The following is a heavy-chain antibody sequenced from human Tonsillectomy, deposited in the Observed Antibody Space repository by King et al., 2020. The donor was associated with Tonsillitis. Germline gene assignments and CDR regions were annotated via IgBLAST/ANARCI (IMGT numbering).Heavy chain of an antibody. D-gene: IGHD2-2*01. CDR2: INPNSGGT. J-gene: IGHJ4*02. Sequence: VQLVESGAEVKKPGASVKVSCKASGYTFTGYYMHWVRQAPGQGLEWMGWINPNSGGTNYTQKYQGWVTMTRDTPISTAYMELSRLKSNDTAVYYCARYYCGATSCYADYWGQGTLVTVSS. CDR3: ARYYCGATSCYADY. CDR1: GYTFTGYY. V-gene: IGHV1-2*04.